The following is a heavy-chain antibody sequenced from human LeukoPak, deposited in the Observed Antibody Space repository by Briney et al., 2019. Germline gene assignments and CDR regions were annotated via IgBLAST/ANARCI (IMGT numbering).Heavy chain of an antibody. CDR1: GGSISSYY. D-gene: IGHD6-6*01. CDR3: ARAGYSSSPYFDY. CDR2: IYYSGST. J-gene: IGHJ4*02. V-gene: IGHV4-59*01. Sequence: SETLSLTCTVSGGSISSYYWTSIRQPPGKGLEWIGYIYYSGSTNYNPSLKSRVTISVDTSKNQFSLKLSSVTAADTAVYYCARAGYSSSPYFDYWGQGTLVTVSS.